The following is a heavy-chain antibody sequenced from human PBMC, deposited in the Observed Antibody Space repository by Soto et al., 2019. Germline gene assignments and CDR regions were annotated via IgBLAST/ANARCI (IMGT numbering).Heavy chain of an antibody. Sequence: EVQLVESGGGLVQPGGSLRLSCAASGFTFSSYSMNWVRQAPGKGLEWVSYISSSSSTIYYSDSVKGRFTISRDNAKNSLYLQMNSLRDEDTAVYYWARRVTAAAGYYYYYGMDVWGQGTTVTVSS. CDR3: ARRVTAAAGYYYYYGMDV. D-gene: IGHD6-13*01. CDR1: GFTFSSYS. CDR2: ISSSSSTI. V-gene: IGHV3-48*02. J-gene: IGHJ6*02.